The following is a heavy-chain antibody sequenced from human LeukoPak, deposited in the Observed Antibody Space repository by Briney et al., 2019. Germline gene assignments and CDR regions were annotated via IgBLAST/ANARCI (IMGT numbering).Heavy chain of an antibody. V-gene: IGHV4-39*07. D-gene: IGHD3-16*02. CDR3: ARYDVWGTYRAFDY. J-gene: IGHJ4*02. CDR1: GGSISSSTYF. CDR2: MFHSGTT. Sequence: SETLPLTCTVSGGSISSSTYFWGWIRQPPGKGLEWIGSMFHSGTTYYNPSLKSRVTISVDTSKNQFSLKLSSVTAADTAVYYCARYDVWGTYRAFDYWGQGTLVTVSS.